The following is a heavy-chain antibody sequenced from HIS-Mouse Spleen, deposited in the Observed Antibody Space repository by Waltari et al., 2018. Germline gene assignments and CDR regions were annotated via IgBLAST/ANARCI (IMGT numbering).Heavy chain of an antibody. Sequence: QVQLQQWGAGLLKPSETLSLTCAVYGGSFSGYYWSWIRQPPGKGLEWIGEINHSGSTNYNPSLKSRVTISVDTSKNQFSLKLGSVTAADTAVYYCARGPLGPYSFVYWGQGTLVTVSS. D-gene: IGHD6-13*01. CDR1: GGSFSGYY. CDR3: ARGPLGPYSFVY. V-gene: IGHV4-34*01. CDR2: INHSGST. J-gene: IGHJ4*02.